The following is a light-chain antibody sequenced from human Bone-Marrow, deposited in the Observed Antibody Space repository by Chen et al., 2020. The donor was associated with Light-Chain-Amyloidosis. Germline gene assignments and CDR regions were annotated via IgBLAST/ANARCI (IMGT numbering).Light chain of an antibody. CDR2: RDT. CDR3: QSADSSGTYEVI. J-gene: IGLJ2*01. V-gene: IGLV3-25*03. Sequence: SYELTQPPSASVSPGQRARITCSGDDLPTKYAYWYQQKPGQAPVLVIHRDTERPSGISERFSGSSSGTTATLTISGVQAEDEADYHCQSADSSGTYEVIFGGGTKLTV. CDR1: DLPTKY.